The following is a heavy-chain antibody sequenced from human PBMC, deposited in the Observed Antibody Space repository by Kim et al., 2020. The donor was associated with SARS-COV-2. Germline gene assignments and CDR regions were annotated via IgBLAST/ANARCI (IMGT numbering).Heavy chain of an antibody. D-gene: IGHD6-19*01. V-gene: IGHV1-2*06. Sequence: ASVKVSCKASGYTFTGYYMHWVRQAPGQGLEWMGRINPNSGGTNYAQKFQGRVTMTRDTSISTAYMELSRLRSDDTAVYYCARSYSRGWYYFDYWGQGTLVTVSS. J-gene: IGHJ4*02. CDR1: GYTFTGYY. CDR3: ARSYSRGWYYFDY. CDR2: INPNSGGT.